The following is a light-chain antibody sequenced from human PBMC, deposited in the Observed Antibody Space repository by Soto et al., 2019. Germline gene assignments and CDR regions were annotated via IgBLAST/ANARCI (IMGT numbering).Light chain of an antibody. CDR1: SSYIGAGYD. V-gene: IGLV1-40*01. CDR2: ANS. Sequence: QSVLTQPPSVSGAPGQRVTISCTVSSSYIGAGYDVHWYQQLPGTAPKLLIYANSNRPSGVPDRFSGSKSGTSASLAITGLQAEDEADYYCQSYDSSLSGWVFGGGTKVTVL. J-gene: IGLJ3*02. CDR3: QSYDSSLSGWV.